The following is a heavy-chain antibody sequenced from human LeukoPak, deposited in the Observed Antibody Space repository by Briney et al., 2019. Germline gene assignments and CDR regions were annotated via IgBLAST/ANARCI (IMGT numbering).Heavy chain of an antibody. CDR1: GYTLTGYY. Sequence: ASVKVSCKASGYTLTGYYMHWVRQAPGQGLEWMGWINLNSGGTNYAQKFQGRVTMTRDTSISTAYMELSRLRSDDTAVYYCARDRGGSGVHYFDYWGQGTLVTVSS. J-gene: IGHJ4*02. CDR2: INLNSGGT. CDR3: ARDRGGSGVHYFDY. V-gene: IGHV1-2*02. D-gene: IGHD3-10*01.